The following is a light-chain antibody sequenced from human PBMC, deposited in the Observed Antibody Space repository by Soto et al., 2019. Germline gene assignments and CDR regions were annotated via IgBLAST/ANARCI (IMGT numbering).Light chain of an antibody. CDR3: SSYTSDFTII. CDR1: ISDVGGYQY. Sequence: QSALTQPASVSGSPGQSITNSCTGTISDVGGYQYVSWFQQHPGKAPKLMIYDVSDRPSGVSSRFSGSKSGNTASLTISGLLSEDEADYYCSSYTSDFTIIFGGGTKVTVL. CDR2: DVS. J-gene: IGLJ2*01. V-gene: IGLV2-14*03.